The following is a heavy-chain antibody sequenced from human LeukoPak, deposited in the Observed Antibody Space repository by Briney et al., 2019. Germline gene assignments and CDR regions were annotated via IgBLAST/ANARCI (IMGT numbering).Heavy chain of an antibody. Sequence: PSETLSLTCAVYGGSFSGYYWSWIRQPPGKGLEWIGYIYYSGSTNYNPSLKSRVTISVDTSKNQFSLKLSSVTAADTAVYYCARGGGNYVVSWGQGTLVTVSS. V-gene: IGHV4-59*01. CDR2: IYYSGST. D-gene: IGHD4-23*01. J-gene: IGHJ4*02. CDR3: ARGGGNYVVS. CDR1: GGSFSGYY.